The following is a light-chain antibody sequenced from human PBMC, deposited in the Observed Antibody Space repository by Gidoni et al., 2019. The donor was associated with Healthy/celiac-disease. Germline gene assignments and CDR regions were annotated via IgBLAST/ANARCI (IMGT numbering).Light chain of an antibody. CDR2: AAS. Sequence: DIQMTQSPSSLSASVGDIVTITCRASQSISSYLNWYQQKPGKAPNLLIYAASSLQSGVPSRFSGSGSGTDFTLTISSLQPEDFATYFCQQSYSTPPTFGQGTRLQIK. CDR3: QQSYSTPPT. CDR1: QSISSY. J-gene: IGKJ2*01. V-gene: IGKV1-39*01.